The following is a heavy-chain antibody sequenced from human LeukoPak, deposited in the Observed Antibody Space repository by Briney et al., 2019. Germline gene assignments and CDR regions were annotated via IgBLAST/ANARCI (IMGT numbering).Heavy chain of an antibody. J-gene: IGHJ4*02. V-gene: IGHV3-21*01. Sequence: GGSLRLSCAASGFTFSSYGMNWVRQAPGKGLEWVSSISRSSYDISYADSVTARFTITRDNAKNSLYLQMISLRVEDTAVYYCARDLGGYGDYDYWGQGTLVSVSS. D-gene: IGHD4-17*01. CDR2: ISRSSYDI. CDR3: ARDLGGYGDYDY. CDR1: GFTFSSYG.